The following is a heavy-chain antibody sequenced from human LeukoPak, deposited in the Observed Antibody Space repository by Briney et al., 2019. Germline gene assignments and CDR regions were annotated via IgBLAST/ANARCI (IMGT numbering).Heavy chain of an antibody. D-gene: IGHD2-15*01. Sequence: PSETLSLTCTVSGGSISSGNYYWTWIRQPAGRGLEWIGRIYTSGSTNYNPSLKSRVTISVDTSKNQFSLKLSSVTAADTAVYYCARGSDWYCSGGSCYGGWFDPWGQGTLVTVSS. CDR1: GGSISSGNYY. J-gene: IGHJ5*02. V-gene: IGHV4-61*02. CDR3: ARGSDWYCSGGSCYGGWFDP. CDR2: IYTSGST.